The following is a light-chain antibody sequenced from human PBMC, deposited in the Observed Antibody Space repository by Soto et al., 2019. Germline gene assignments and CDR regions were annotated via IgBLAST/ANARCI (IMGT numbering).Light chain of an antibody. V-gene: IGLV2-14*01. Sequence: QSVLTQPASMSGSPGQSITISCTGTSSDIGAYNYVSWYQQHPGKAPQLMIYEVTNRPSGVSNRFSASKSGNTASLTISGLQAEDEADYYCSSYTTSGTRVVFGGGTKLTVL. CDR2: EVT. CDR3: SSYTTSGTRVV. CDR1: SSDIGAYNY. J-gene: IGLJ2*01.